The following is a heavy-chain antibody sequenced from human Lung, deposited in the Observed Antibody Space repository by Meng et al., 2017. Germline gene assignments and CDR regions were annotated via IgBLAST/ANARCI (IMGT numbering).Heavy chain of an antibody. CDR3: ARGPTTMAHDFDY. D-gene: IGHD4-11*01. Sequence: GLRQQWGAGLLKPSETLSLTCVVSGGSFSDYYWSWIRQPPGKGLEWIGEINHSGSTNYNPSLESRATISVDTSQNNLSLKLSSVTAADSAVYYCARGPTTMAHDFDYWGQGTLVTVSS. CDR2: INHSGST. V-gene: IGHV4-34*01. CDR1: GGSFSDYY. J-gene: IGHJ4*02.